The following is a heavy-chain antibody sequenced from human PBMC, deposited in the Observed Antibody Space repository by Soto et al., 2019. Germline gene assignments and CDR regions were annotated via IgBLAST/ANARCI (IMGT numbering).Heavy chain of an antibody. CDR1: GGSFSGYY. Sequence: QVQLQQWGAGLLKPSETLSLTCAVYGGSFSGYYWSWIRQPPGKGLEWIGEINHSGSTNYNPSLXSRVTIXXYTSKHQFSLKLSSVTAADTAVYYCASGSGRNFDYWGQGPLVTVSS. V-gene: IGHV4-34*01. CDR3: ASGSGRNFDY. CDR2: INHSGST. J-gene: IGHJ4*02.